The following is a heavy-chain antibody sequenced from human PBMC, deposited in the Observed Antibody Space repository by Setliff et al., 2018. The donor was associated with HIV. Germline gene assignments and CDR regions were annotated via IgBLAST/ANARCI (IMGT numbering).Heavy chain of an antibody. D-gene: IGHD3-16*01. Sequence: SCTVSGVSISSHYWSWIRQPPGKGLEWIGYIYYSGSTNYNPSLKSRVTISVDTSKNQFSLKLSSVTAADTAVYYCARTTTFFDYWGQGTLVTVSS. CDR3: ARTTTFFDY. CDR1: GVSISSHY. V-gene: IGHV4-59*11. CDR2: IYYSGST. J-gene: IGHJ4*02.